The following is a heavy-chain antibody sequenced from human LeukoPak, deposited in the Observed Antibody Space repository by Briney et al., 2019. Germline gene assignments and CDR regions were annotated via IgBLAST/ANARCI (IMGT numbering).Heavy chain of an antibody. CDR1: GFTFSSYA. D-gene: IGHD3-3*01. CDR3: ARDNYDFWSGNYWYFDL. V-gene: IGHV3-30-3*01. Sequence: PGGSLRLSCAASGFTFSSYAMHWVRQAPGKGLEWVAGISYDGSNKYYADSVKGRFTISRDNSKNTLYLQMNSLRAEDTAVYYCARDNYDFWSGNYWYFDLWGRGTLVTVSS. CDR2: ISYDGSNK. J-gene: IGHJ2*01.